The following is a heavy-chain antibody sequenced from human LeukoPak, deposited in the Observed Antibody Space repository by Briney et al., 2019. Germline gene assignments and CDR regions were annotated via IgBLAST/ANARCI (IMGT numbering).Heavy chain of an antibody. Sequence: SETLSLTCTVSGGSIGSSSYYWGWIRQPPGKGLAWIGSIYHSGSTYYNPSLKSRVTISVDTSKNQFSLKLSSVTAADTAVYYCARVFRQWLTTWGQGTLVTVSS. CDR2: IYHSGST. CDR1: GGSIGSSSYY. D-gene: IGHD6-19*01. J-gene: IGHJ4*02. CDR3: ARVFRQWLTT. V-gene: IGHV4-39*07.